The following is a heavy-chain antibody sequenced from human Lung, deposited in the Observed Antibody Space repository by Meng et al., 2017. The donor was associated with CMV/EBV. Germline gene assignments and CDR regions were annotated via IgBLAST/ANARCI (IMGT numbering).Heavy chain of an antibody. D-gene: IGHD2-2*01. Sequence: ASVKVSCKSFGYSFSGYYIHWLRQAPGQGPEWMGWISPNSGDTNYAQKFQGRVTMTRDTSTITVYMELTRLTSDDTAVYYCARAAYTSCFDFWGQGTLVTVSS. CDR1: GYSFSGYY. J-gene: IGHJ5*01. V-gene: IGHV1-2*02. CDR3: ARAAYTSCFDF. CDR2: ISPNSGDT.